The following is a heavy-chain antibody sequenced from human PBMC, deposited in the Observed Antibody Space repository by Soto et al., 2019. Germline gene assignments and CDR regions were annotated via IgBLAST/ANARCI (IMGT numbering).Heavy chain of an antibody. V-gene: IGHV4-59*01. D-gene: IGHD4-17*01. CDR2: FYYSGST. CDR3: ARLIGYGDYEGAFDI. CDR1: GGSISSYY. Sequence: QVQLQESGPGLVKPSETLSLTCTVSGGSISSYYWSWIRQPPGKGLEWIGYFYYSGSTNYNPSLKSRVTISVDTSKNQFSLKLSSVTAADTAVYYCARLIGYGDYEGAFDIWGQGTMVTVSS. J-gene: IGHJ3*02.